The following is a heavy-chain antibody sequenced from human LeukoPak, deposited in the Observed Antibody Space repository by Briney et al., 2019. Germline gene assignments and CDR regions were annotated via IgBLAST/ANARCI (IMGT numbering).Heavy chain of an antibody. J-gene: IGHJ4*02. CDR1: GGSIRGSSDY. CDR2: VFRNGNT. Sequence: SQTLSLTXAVSGGSIRGSSDYWSWIRQPAGKGLDWIGRVFRNGNTDYNPSLKSRVTMSVETAKKQVSLRLTSVTAADTAVYYCARETGWPAYYFDYWGQGALVTVSS. V-gene: IGHV4-61*02. CDR3: ARETGWPAYYFDY.